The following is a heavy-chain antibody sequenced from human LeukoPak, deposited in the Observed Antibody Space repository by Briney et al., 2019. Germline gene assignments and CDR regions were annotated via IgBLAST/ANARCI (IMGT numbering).Heavy chain of an antibody. D-gene: IGHD3-3*01. CDR2: ISAYNGNT. Sequence: ASVKVSCKASGYTFTSHGISWVRQAPGQGLERMGWISAYNGNTDYAQNLQARLPLTTDSSTSTAYMALRSLRSEDPAVYYCARGSGQGYDFWRGYDNWFDPWGQGTLVTVSS. CDR1: GYTFTSHG. V-gene: IGHV1-18*01. J-gene: IGHJ5*02. CDR3: ARGSGQGYDFWRGYDNWFDP.